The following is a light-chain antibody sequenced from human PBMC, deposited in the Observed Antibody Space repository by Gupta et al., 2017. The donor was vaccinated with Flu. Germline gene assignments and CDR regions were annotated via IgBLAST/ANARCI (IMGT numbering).Light chain of an antibody. CDR3: CSDAGGRSLL. CDR2: EVT. V-gene: IGLV2-23*02. CDR1: SSDVGGYQL. Sequence: TLSCTGASSDVGGYQLVYWYQQHPGRARRHVIYEVTTRAPEVSARFTDSTSGNTSFLTISGLKEDEEADYYCCSDAGGRSLLLGGGAKVTV. J-gene: IGLJ2*01.